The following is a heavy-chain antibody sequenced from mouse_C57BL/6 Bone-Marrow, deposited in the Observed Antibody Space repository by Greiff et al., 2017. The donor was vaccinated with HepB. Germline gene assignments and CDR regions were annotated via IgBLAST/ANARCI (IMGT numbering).Heavy chain of an antibody. D-gene: IGHD2-2*01. V-gene: IGHV1-81*01. CDR3: ARDRDGYEDYYAMDY. CDR1: GYTFTSYG. Sequence: VHLVESGAELARPGASVKLSCKASGYTFTSYGISWVKQRTGQGLEWIGEIYPRSGNTYYNEKFKGKATLTADKSSSTAYMELRSLTSEDSAVYFCARDRDGYEDYYAMDYWGQGTSVTVSS. CDR2: IYPRSGNT. J-gene: IGHJ4*01.